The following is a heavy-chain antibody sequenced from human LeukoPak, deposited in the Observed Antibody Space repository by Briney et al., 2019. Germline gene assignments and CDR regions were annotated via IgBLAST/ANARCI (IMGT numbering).Heavy chain of an antibody. CDR3: ARRVAVARRDAFDI. V-gene: IGHV1-46*01. D-gene: IGHD6-19*01. J-gene: IGHJ3*02. Sequence: ASVKVSCRASGYTFTSYDMHWVRQAPGQGLEWMGIINPSGDSTSYAQKFQGRVTMTRNTSTSTVYMELSSLRSEDTAVYYCARRVAVARRDAFDIWGQGTMVTVSS. CDR1: GYTFTSYD. CDR2: INPSGDST.